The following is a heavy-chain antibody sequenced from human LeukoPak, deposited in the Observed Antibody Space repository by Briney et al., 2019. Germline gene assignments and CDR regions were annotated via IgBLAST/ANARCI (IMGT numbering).Heavy chain of an antibody. CDR3: ARDHFGDNLGSDY. V-gene: IGHV3-20*04. Sequence: PGGSLRLSCAASGFTFDDYGMSWVRQAPGKGLEWVSGINWNGDSTGYADSVQGRFTISRDNAKTSLYLQMNSLRAEDTALYYCARDHFGDNLGSDYWAREPWSPSSQ. D-gene: IGHD4-17*01. CDR2: INWNGDST. J-gene: IGHJ4*02. CDR1: GFTFDDYG.